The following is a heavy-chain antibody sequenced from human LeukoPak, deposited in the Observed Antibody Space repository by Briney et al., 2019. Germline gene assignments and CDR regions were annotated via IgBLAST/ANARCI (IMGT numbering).Heavy chain of an antibody. D-gene: IGHD4-17*01. CDR3: ARFFSTVTTRLGEVFGMDV. Sequence: KPSQTLSLTCTVSGGSISSGGYYWSWIRQHPGKGLEWIGYIYYSGSTYYNPSLKSRVTISVDTSKNQFSLKLSSVTAADTAVYCCARFFSTVTTRLGEVFGMDVWGQGTTVTVSS. V-gene: IGHV4-31*03. J-gene: IGHJ6*02. CDR1: GGSISSGGYY. CDR2: IYYSGST.